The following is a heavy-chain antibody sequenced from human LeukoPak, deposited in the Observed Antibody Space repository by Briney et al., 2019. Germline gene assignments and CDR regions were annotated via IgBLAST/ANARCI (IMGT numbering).Heavy chain of an antibody. D-gene: IGHD3-22*01. Sequence: PGGSLRLSCAASGFTFSSYSMNWVRQAPGKGLEWVSSISSSSSYIYYADSVKGRFTISRDNAKISLYLQMNSLRAEDTAVYYCARDLDDSSGYYYYYMDVWGKGTTVTVSS. CDR1: GFTFSSYS. CDR3: ARDLDDSSGYYYYYMDV. CDR2: ISSSSSYI. V-gene: IGHV3-21*01. J-gene: IGHJ6*03.